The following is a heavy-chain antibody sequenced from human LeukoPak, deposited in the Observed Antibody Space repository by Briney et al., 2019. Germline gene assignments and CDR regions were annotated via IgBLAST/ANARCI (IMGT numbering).Heavy chain of an antibody. D-gene: IGHD1/OR15-1a*01. CDR2: IFYSWST. CDR1: GGSLSNYY. V-gene: IGHV4-59*13. CDR3: ARGFYIANNAGVFDI. J-gene: IGHJ3*02. Sequence: PSETLSLTCTVSGGSLSNYYWSWIRQPPAKGQGRMGYIFYSWSTNYNPSLKSRVTISQDTSKDQFSLKLSSVPAADTADYYCARGFYIANNAGVFDIWGQGTMVTVSS.